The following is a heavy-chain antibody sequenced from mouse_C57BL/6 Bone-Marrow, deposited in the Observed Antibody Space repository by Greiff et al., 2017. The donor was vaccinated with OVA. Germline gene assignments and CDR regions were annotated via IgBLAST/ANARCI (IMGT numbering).Heavy chain of an antibody. V-gene: IGHV5-6*01. Sequence: EVNVVESGGDLVKPGGSLKLSCAASGFTFSSYGMSWVRQTPDKRLEWVATISSGGSYTYYPDSVKGRFTISRDNAKNTLYLQMSSLKSEDTAMYYCARQSNYQFDYWGQGTTLTVSS. CDR3: ARQSNYQFDY. D-gene: IGHD2-5*01. CDR1: GFTFSSYG. CDR2: ISSGGSYT. J-gene: IGHJ2*01.